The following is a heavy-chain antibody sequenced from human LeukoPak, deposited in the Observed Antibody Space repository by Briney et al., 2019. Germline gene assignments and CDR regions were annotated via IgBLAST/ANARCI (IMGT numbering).Heavy chain of an antibody. CDR2: TSGDGITT. V-gene: IGHV3-43*02. J-gene: IGHJ4*02. CDR1: GFTFHNYA. D-gene: IGHD5/OR15-5a*01. Sequence: GGSLILSCAASGFTFHNYAIHWVRQAPGKGLEWVSLTSGDGITTYFADSVKGRFTISRDNSKSSLFLQMNSLRTEDTALYYCARDHVYGGADYWGQGTLVTVSS. CDR3: ARDHVYGGADY.